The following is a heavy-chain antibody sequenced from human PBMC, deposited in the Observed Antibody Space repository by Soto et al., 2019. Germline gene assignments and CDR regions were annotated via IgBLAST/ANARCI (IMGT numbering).Heavy chain of an antibody. CDR3: ARVVGATMRPYYYYGMDV. CDR1: GFTFSSYW. D-gene: IGHD1-26*01. V-gene: IGHV3-7*05. CDR2: IKQDGSEK. J-gene: IGHJ6*02. Sequence: GGSLRLSCAASGFTFSSYWMSWVRQAPGKGLEWVANIKQDGSEKYYVDSVKGRFTISRDNAKNSLYLQMNSLRAEDTAVYYCARVVGATMRPYYYYGMDVWGQGTTVTVSS.